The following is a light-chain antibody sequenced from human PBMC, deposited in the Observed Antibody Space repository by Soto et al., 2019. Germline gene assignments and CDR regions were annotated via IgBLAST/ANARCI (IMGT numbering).Light chain of an antibody. V-gene: IGLV6-57*01. CDR1: SGSIASNY. J-gene: IGLJ2*01. CDR3: QSYDSSNHVV. CDR2: EDN. Sequence: NFMLTQPHSVSESPGKTVTISCTRSSGSIASNYVQWYQQRPGSSPTTVIYEDNQRPSGVPDRFSGSIDSSSNSASLTISXXXTXYXXDYYCQSYDSSNHVVFGGGTKLTVL.